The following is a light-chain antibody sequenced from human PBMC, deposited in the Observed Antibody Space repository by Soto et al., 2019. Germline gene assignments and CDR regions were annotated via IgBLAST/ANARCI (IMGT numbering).Light chain of an antibody. CDR3: SSYTSSSTV. CDR1: SSDVGGYNY. CDR2: EVR. Sequence: QSALTQPASVSGSPGQSITISCTGTSSDVGGYNYVSWYQQHPGKAPKLMIYEVRNRPSGVSNRLSGSKSGNTASLTISGLQAEDEADYYCSSYTSSSTVFGGGTKLTVL. J-gene: IGLJ3*02. V-gene: IGLV2-14*01.